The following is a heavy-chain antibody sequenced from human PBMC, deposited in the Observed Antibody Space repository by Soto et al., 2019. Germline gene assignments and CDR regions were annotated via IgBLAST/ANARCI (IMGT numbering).Heavy chain of an antibody. CDR1: GFTFSSYA. CDR2: ISGSGGST. J-gene: IGHJ4*02. CDR3: AKSPGGYGNYGDYVDY. D-gene: IGHD4-17*01. Sequence: GGSLRLSCAASGFTFSSYAMSWVRQAPGKGLEWVSAISGSGGSTYYADSVKGRFTISRDNSKNTLYLQMSSLRAEDTAVYYCAKSPGGYGNYGDYVDYWGQGTLVTVSS. V-gene: IGHV3-23*01.